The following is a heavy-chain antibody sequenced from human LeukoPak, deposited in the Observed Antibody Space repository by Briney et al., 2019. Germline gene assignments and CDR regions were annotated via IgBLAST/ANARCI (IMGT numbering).Heavy chain of an antibody. D-gene: IGHD3-10*01. CDR1: GFTFSSYA. Sequence: QTGGSLRLSCAASGFTFSSYAMSWVRQAPGKGLEWVSAISGSGGSTDYADSVKGRFTISRDNSKNTLYLQMNSLRADDTAVYYCAKGVPRSYYIDYWGQGTLVTVSS. V-gene: IGHV3-23*01. CDR3: AKGVPRSYYIDY. CDR2: ISGSGGST. J-gene: IGHJ4*02.